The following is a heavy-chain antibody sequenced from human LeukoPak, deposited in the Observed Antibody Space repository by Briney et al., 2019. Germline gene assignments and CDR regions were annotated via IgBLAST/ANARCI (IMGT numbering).Heavy chain of an antibody. CDR2: ISGSGGST. CDR3: AKDRDTSFDY. Sequence: ASLRLSCAASGFTFSSYAMSWVRQAPGKGLECVSAISGSGGSTYYADSVTGRFTISRDNSKNTLYLQMNSLRAEDTAVYYCAKDRDTSFDYWGQGTLVTVSS. V-gene: IGHV3-23*01. D-gene: IGHD3-10*01. J-gene: IGHJ4*02. CDR1: GFTFSSYA.